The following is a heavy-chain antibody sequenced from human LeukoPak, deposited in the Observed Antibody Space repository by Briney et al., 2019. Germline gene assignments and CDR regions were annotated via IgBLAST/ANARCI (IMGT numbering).Heavy chain of an antibody. Sequence: GGSLRLSCAASGFTFSDYYMSWIRQAPGKGLEWVSYISSSDTYTNYADSVKGRFTISRDNAKNTLYLQMNSLRAEDSAVYYCARDSAYGFAYWGQGTLVTVSS. V-gene: IGHV3-11*06. J-gene: IGHJ4*02. D-gene: IGHD5-12*01. CDR2: ISSSDTYT. CDR3: ARDSAYGFAY. CDR1: GFTFSDYY.